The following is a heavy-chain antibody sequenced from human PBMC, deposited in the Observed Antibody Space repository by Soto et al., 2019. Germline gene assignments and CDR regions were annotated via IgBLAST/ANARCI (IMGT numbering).Heavy chain of an antibody. CDR3: AKGFSSGWYVDS. Sequence: QVQLQEPGPGLVKPSGTLSLTCSVSGGSVSSDAYYWSWIRQHPGKTLEWIGFILSGGGTITNPSLRCRLSISVDTSRNQFSLRLTSVTASDTGVYFCAKGFSSGWYVDSWGRGTLVTVSS. CDR1: GGSVSSDAYY. CDR2: ILSGGGT. D-gene: IGHD6-19*01. J-gene: IGHJ4*02. V-gene: IGHV4-61*08.